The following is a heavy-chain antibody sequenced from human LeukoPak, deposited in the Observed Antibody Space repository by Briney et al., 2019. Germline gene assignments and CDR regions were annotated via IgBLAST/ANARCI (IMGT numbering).Heavy chain of an antibody. CDR3: ARDRVNWNDVGGLFDY. Sequence: PGGSLRLSCAASGFTVSSNYMSWVRQAPGKGLGWVSLIYSGGSTSYADSVKGRFPFSRDNSKNTLYLQMNSLRAEDTAVYYCARDRVNWNDVGGLFDYWGQGTLVTVSS. CDR1: GFTVSSNY. V-gene: IGHV3-53*01. J-gene: IGHJ4*02. D-gene: IGHD1-1*01. CDR2: IYSGGST.